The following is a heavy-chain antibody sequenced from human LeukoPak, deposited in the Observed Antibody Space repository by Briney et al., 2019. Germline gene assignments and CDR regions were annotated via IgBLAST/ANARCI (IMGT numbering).Heavy chain of an antibody. Sequence: GGSLRLSCAASGFTFSIYWMTWVRQAPGRGLEWVANINQDGSEKYYVDSVRGRFTISRDNAKNALYLQMDSLRAEDTAVYYCAKYRLVWLPAPVFDYWGQGTLVTVSS. CDR3: AKYRLVWLPAPVFDY. J-gene: IGHJ4*02. CDR2: INQDGSEK. CDR1: GFTFSIYW. D-gene: IGHD5-24*01. V-gene: IGHV3-7*01.